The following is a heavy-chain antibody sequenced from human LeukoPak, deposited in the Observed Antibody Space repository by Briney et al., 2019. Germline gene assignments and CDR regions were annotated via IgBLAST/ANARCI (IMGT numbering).Heavy chain of an antibody. CDR3: ARGTLAAAGNSPPDFDY. Sequence: SETLSLTCTVSGGSISSYYWSWIRQPPGKGLEWIGYIYYSGSTNYNPSLKSRVTISVDTSKNQFSLKLSSVTAADTAVYYCARGTLAAAGNSPPDFDYWGQGTLVPVSS. CDR2: IYYSGST. J-gene: IGHJ4*02. CDR1: GGSISSYY. V-gene: IGHV4-59*01. D-gene: IGHD6-13*01.